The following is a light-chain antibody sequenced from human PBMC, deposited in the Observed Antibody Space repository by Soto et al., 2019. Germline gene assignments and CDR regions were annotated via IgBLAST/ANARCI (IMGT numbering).Light chain of an antibody. CDR3: QKYDSLPLT. CDR2: DAS. CDR1: QDISNY. V-gene: IGKV1-33*01. Sequence: DIQMTQSPSSLSASVGDRVTISCQASQDISNYLNWYQHKEGKAPKLLIYDASNLETGVPSRFSGSGSGTDFTLTISSRQPEDIATYYCQKYDSLPLTFGPGTKVDIK. J-gene: IGKJ3*01.